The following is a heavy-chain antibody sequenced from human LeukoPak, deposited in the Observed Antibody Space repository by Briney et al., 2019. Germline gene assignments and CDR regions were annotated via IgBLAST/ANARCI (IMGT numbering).Heavy chain of an antibody. CDR2: IYYSGST. Sequence: SETLSLTCTVSGGSISSYYWSWIRQPPGKGLEWIGYIYYSGSTNYNPSLKSRVTISVDTSKNQFSLKLSSVTAADTAVYYCASSKGDFWSVPPWGSYYGMDVWGRGTTVTVSS. J-gene: IGHJ6*02. CDR1: GGSISSYY. V-gene: IGHV4-59*08. D-gene: IGHD3-3*01. CDR3: ASSKGDFWSVPPWGSYYGMDV.